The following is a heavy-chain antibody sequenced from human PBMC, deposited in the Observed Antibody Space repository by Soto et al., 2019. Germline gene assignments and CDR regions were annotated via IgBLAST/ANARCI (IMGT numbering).Heavy chain of an antibody. CDR3: ARKSVAGTEY. CDR1: GGTFSRYT. Sequence: QVQLVQSGADVKKPASSGKVSCKASGGTFSRYTISWGRQASGQGLEWMGRIIPILGIANYAQKFQGRVTFTADTSTRTAYMELSNMRSEDTAVYYCARKSVAGTEYRGQGALVTVSA. V-gene: IGHV1-69*02. D-gene: IGHD6-19*01. J-gene: IGHJ4*02. CDR2: IIPILGIA.